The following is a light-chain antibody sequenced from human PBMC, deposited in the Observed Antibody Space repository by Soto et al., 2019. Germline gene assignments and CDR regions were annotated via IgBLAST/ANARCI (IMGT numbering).Light chain of an antibody. CDR3: QQANSFPLT. CDR1: QDISRW. Sequence: DIQMTQLPSSMSASVGDRVTITCRASQDISRWLAWYHQKPGKAPNLLIYSASTLHSGVPSRFIGSGSGTDFTLTLSRLQPEDFGTYFCQQANSFPLTFGPGTKVDMK. CDR2: SAS. V-gene: IGKV1-12*01. J-gene: IGKJ3*01.